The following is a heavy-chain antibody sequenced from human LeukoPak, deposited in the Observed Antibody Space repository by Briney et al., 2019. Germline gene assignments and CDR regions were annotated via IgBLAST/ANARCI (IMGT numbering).Heavy chain of an antibody. CDR1: GFTFRSYA. Sequence: PGGSLRLSCAASGFTFRSYAMHWVRQAPGKGLEWVSYISSSSSTIYYADSVKGRFTISRDNAKNSLYLQMNSLRAEDTAVYYCARDLDSGQWLQGSTFDYWGQGTLVTVSS. V-gene: IGHV3-48*01. CDR3: ARDLDSGQWLQGSTFDY. J-gene: IGHJ4*02. CDR2: ISSSSSTI. D-gene: IGHD6-19*01.